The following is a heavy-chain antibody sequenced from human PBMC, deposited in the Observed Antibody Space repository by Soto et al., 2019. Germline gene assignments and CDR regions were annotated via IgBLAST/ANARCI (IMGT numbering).Heavy chain of an antibody. CDR2: INHSGST. Sequence: QVQLQQWGAGLLKPSETLSLTCAVYGGSFSGYYWSWIRQPPGKGLEWIGEINHSGSTNYNPSLKSRVTISVDPSKNQFSLKLSSVTAADTAVYYCASYFARYYDILTGYYGGYYFDYWGQGTLVTVSS. V-gene: IGHV4-34*01. CDR1: GGSFSGYY. J-gene: IGHJ4*02. CDR3: ASYFARYYDILTGYYGGYYFDY. D-gene: IGHD3-9*01.